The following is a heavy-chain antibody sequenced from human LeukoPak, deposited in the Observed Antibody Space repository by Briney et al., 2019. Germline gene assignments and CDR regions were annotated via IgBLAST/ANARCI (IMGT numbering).Heavy chain of an antibody. CDR1: GFTFSSYA. CDR2: LSGSGGST. D-gene: IGHD6-19*01. CDR3: AKDLGWLAESLFDY. V-gene: IGHV3-23*01. J-gene: IGHJ4*02. Sequence: PGGSLRLSCAASGFTFSSYAMSWVRQAPGNGLEWVSALSGSGGSTYYADSVKGRFTISRDNSKNTLYLQMNSLRAEDTAVYYCAKDLGWLAESLFDYWGQGTLVTVSS.